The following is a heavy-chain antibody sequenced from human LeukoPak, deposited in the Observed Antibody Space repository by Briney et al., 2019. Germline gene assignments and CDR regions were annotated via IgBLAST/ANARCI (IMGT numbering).Heavy chain of an antibody. V-gene: IGHV3-23*01. D-gene: IGHD4-23*01. Sequence: GGSLRLSCAASGFTFSSYAMSWVRQAPGKGLGWVSAISGSGGSTYYADSVKGRFTISRDNSKNTLYLQMNSLRAEDTAVYYCANDYGGNSVSDYWGQGTLVTVSS. CDR2: ISGSGGST. J-gene: IGHJ4*02. CDR1: GFTFSSYA. CDR3: ANDYGGNSVSDY.